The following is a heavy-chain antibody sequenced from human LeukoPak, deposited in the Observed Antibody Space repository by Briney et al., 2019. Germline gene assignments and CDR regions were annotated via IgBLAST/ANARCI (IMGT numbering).Heavy chain of an antibody. D-gene: IGHD6-19*01. CDR3: ARLAVAGTWAAFDI. Sequence: ASVKVSCKASGYTFTSYDTNWVRQATGQGLEWMGWMNPNSGNTGYAQKFQGRVTMTRNTSISTAYMELSSLRSEDTAVYYCARLAVAGTWAAFDIWGQGTMVTVSS. J-gene: IGHJ3*02. CDR1: GYTFTSYD. V-gene: IGHV1-8*01. CDR2: MNPNSGNT.